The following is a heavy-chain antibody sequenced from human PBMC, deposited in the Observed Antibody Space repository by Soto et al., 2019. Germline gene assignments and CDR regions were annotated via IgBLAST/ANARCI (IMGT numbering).Heavy chain of an antibody. Sequence: QVTLKESGPVLVKPTETLTLTCTVSGFSLSNARMGVSWIRQPPGKALEWLAHIFSNDEKSYSTSLKSRLTISKDTPKSQGGLTKTNMGPVGTATNFCAPPLADYGESSDGFDIWGQGTMVTVSS. J-gene: IGHJ3*02. CDR3: APPLADYGESSDGFDI. CDR2: IFSNDEK. CDR1: GFSLSNARMG. D-gene: IGHD4-17*01. V-gene: IGHV2-26*01.